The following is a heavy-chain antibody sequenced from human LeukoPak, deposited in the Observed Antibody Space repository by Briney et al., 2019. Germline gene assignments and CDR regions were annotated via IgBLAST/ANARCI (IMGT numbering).Heavy chain of an antibody. J-gene: IGHJ6*02. CDR2: ISYDGSNK. CDR1: GFTFSSYG. V-gene: IGHV3-30*18. CDR3: AKSRAHDYRAGISYYGMDV. Sequence: PGRSLRLSCAASGFTFSSYGMLWVRQAPGKGLEGVAVISYDGSNKYYADSVKGRFTISRDNSKNTLYLQMNSLRAEDTAVYYCAKSRAHDYRAGISYYGMDVWGQGTTVTVSS. D-gene: IGHD4-11*01.